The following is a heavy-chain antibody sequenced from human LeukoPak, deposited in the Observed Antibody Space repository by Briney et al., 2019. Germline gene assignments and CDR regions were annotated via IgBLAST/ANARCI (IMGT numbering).Heavy chain of an antibody. J-gene: IGHJ6*03. V-gene: IGHV3-7*01. D-gene: IGHD5-18*01. CDR3: ARDTAMVHTTYYMDV. Sequence: GGSLRLSCAASGFTFSNDWMCWVRQAPGKGLEWVANINQDESKKYYADSVKGRFTISRDNAKNSLYLQMSSLTAEDTAIYYCARDTAMVHTTYYMDVWGKGTTVTVSS. CDR2: INQDESKK. CDR1: GFTFSNDW.